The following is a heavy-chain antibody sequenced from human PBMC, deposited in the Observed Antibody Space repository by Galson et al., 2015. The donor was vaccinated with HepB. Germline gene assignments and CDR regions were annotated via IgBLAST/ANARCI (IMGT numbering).Heavy chain of an antibody. D-gene: IGHD1-26*01. CDR2: IRNKANSHAA. V-gene: IGHV3-73*01. CDR1: GFTFSGSA. Sequence: SLRLSCAASGFTFSGSAMHWVRQASGKGLEWIGRIRNKANSHAATYAASVKGRFTISRDDPKNTAYLQLNSLNTEDTAVYYCTRPTSGSYEPRIVAFDIWGQGTVVTVSS. CDR3: TRPTSGSYEPRIVAFDI. J-gene: IGHJ3*02.